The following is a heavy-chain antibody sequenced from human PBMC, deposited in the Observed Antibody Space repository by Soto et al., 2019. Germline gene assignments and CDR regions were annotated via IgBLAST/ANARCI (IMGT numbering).Heavy chain of an antibody. CDR3: ARRGSYYEDGMDV. CDR2: IYPGDSDT. J-gene: IGHJ6*02. Sequence: GESLKISCQGSGYSFTSYWIGWVRQMPGKGLEWMGIIYPGDSDTRYSPSFQGQVTISADKSISTAYLQWSSLKASDTAMYYCARRGSYYEDGMDVWGQGTTVTVSS. V-gene: IGHV5-51*01. CDR1: GYSFTSYW. D-gene: IGHD1-26*01.